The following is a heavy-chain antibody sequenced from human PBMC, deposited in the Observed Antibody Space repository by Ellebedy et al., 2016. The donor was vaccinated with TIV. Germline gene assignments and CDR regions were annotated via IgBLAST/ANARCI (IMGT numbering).Heavy chain of an antibody. CDR1: GFTFSDYY. Sequence: PGGSLRLSCAASGFTFSDYYMSWIRQAPGKGLEWVSYISSSSSYTNYADSVKGRFTISRDNAKNSLYLQMNSLRAEDTAVYYCARVYGDYGVGWFDPWGQGTLVTVSS. J-gene: IGHJ5*02. CDR2: ISSSSSYT. CDR3: ARVYGDYGVGWFDP. V-gene: IGHV3-11*06. D-gene: IGHD4-17*01.